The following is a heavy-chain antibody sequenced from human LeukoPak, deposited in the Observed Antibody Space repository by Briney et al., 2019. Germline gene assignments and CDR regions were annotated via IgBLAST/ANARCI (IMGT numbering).Heavy chain of an antibody. Sequence: GGPLRLSCAASGFTFSSYGMHWVRQAPGKGLEWGAFIRYDGSNKYYADSVKGRFTISRDNSKNTLYLQMNSLRAEDTAVYYCAKMGDIVVVPAAILEGDDDYWGQGTPVTVSS. CDR3: AKMGDIVVVPAAILEGDDDY. J-gene: IGHJ4*02. V-gene: IGHV3-30*02. CDR2: IRYDGSNK. D-gene: IGHD2-2*02. CDR1: GFTFSSYG.